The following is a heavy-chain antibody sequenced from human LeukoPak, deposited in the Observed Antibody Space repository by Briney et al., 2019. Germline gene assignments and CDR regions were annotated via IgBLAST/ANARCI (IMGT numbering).Heavy chain of an antibody. CDR2: ISAYNGNT. V-gene: IGHV1-18*01. CDR3: ARESDDYGDYVDY. D-gene: IGHD4-17*01. J-gene: IGHJ4*02. CDR1: GYTFTSYG. Sequence: ASVKVSCKASGYTFTSYGISGVRQAPGQGLEWMAWISAYNGNTHYAQKLQGRVTMTTDTSTSTAYMELRSLRSDDTAVYYCARESDDYGDYVDYWGQGTLVTVSS.